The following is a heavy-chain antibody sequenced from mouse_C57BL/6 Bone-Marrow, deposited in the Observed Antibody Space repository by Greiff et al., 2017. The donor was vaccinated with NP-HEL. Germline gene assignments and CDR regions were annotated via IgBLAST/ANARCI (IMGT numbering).Heavy chain of an antibody. D-gene: IGHD1-1*01. CDR3: ARAYYGSSYTTGAMDY. CDR2: ISSGSSTI. Sequence: EVQLQESGGGLVKPGGSLKLSCAASGFTFSDYGMHWVRQAPEKGLEWVAYISSGSSTIYYADTVKGRFTISRDNAKNTLFLQMTSLRSEDTAMYYCARAYYGSSYTTGAMDYWGQGTSVTVSS. CDR1: GFTFSDYG. J-gene: IGHJ4*01. V-gene: IGHV5-17*01.